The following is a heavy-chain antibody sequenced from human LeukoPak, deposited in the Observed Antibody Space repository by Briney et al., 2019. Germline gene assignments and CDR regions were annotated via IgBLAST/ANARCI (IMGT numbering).Heavy chain of an antibody. CDR1: GYTFTSYD. CDR3: ARTSSGWYYYYYYYMDV. Sequence: GASVKVSCKASGYTFTSYDINWVRQATGQGLEWMGWMNPNSGNTGYAQKFQGRVTITRNTSISTAYMELSSLRSEDTAAYYCARTSSGWYYYYYYYMDVWGKGTTVTVSS. J-gene: IGHJ6*03. CDR2: MNPNSGNT. D-gene: IGHD6-19*01. V-gene: IGHV1-8*03.